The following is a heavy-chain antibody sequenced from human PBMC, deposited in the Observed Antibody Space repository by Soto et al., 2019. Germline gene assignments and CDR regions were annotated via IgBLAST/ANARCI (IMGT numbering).Heavy chain of an antibody. CDR1: GGSISSYY. D-gene: IGHD1-26*01. V-gene: IGHV4-59*08. CDR2: VHHSWVS. J-gene: IGHJ6*02. Sequence: QVQLQESGPGLVKPSETLSLSCTVSGGSISSYYWSWIRQPPGKGMEWIGYVHHSWVSTYNPSLQSRVAISLDTSKSQFSLKLTSVTATDTAVYYCARQGFWALHGLVDVWGQGTTVTVSS. CDR3: ARQGFWALHGLVDV.